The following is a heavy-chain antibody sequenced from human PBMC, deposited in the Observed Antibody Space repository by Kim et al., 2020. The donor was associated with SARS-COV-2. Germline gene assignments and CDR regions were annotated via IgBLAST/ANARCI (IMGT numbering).Heavy chain of an antibody. Sequence: GGSLRLSCAASGFTFSSYAMHWVRQAPGKGLEWVAVISYDGSNKYYADSVKGRFTISRDNSKNTLYLQMNSLRAEDTAVYYCAREVYYYGSGSYHMPYY. D-gene: IGHD3-10*01. CDR1: GFTFSSYA. CDR3: AREVYYYGSGSYHMPYY. CDR2: ISYDGSNK. J-gene: IGHJ6*01. V-gene: IGHV3-30*04.